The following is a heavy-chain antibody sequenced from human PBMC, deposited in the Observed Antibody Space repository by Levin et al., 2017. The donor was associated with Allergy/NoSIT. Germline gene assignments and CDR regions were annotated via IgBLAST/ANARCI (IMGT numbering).Heavy chain of an antibody. V-gene: IGHV4-39*01. Sequence: SETLSLTCTVSGGSISSSSYYWGWIRQPPGKGLEWIGSIYYSGSTYYNPSLKSRVTISVDTSKNQFSLKLSSVTAADTAVYYCARHEDPGITGTFDYWGQGTLVTVSS. CDR2: IYYSGST. CDR3: ARHEDPGITGTFDY. J-gene: IGHJ4*02. CDR1: GGSISSSSYY. D-gene: IGHD1-7*01.